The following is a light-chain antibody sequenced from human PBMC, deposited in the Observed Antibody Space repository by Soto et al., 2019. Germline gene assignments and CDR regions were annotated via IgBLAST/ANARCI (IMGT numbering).Light chain of an antibody. V-gene: IGLV1-40*01. CDR2: GNT. CDR3: QSYDSSLSGL. Sequence: QAVVTQPPSVSGAPGQRVIISCTGSTSNIGAGYEVHWYQQFPGTAPKLIIYGNTNRLSGVPERFSGSRSGTSASLAITGLHAGDEADYYCQSYDSSLSGLFGGGTKVTVL. CDR1: TSNIGAGYE. J-gene: IGLJ2*01.